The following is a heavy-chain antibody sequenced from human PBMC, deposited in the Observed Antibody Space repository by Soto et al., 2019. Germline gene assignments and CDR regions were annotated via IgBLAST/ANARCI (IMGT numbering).Heavy chain of an antibody. D-gene: IGHD6-19*01. V-gene: IGHV3-30*04. Sequence: GGSLRLCCAASGFTFNNYAMHWVRQAPGKGLEWVAVTSYDEKNKYHTDSVKGRFTISRDNSKNTLYLQMDNLRTEDTAVYYCARAYSSGWSLPFDYWGQGTLVTVSS. CDR1: GFTFNNYA. J-gene: IGHJ4*02. CDR2: TSYDEKNK. CDR3: ARAYSSGWSLPFDY.